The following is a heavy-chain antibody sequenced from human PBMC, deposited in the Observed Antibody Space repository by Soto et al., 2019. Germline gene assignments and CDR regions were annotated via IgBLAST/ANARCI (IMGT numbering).Heavy chain of an antibody. Sequence: SETLSLTCAVSGYSISSGYYWGWIRQPPGKGLEWIGSIYHSGSTYYNPSLKSRVTISVDTSKNQFSLKLSSVTAADTAVYYCAREWELLNWFDPWGQGTLVTVSS. V-gene: IGHV4-38-2*02. CDR3: AREWELLNWFDP. D-gene: IGHD1-26*01. CDR2: IYHSGST. J-gene: IGHJ5*02. CDR1: GYSISSGYY.